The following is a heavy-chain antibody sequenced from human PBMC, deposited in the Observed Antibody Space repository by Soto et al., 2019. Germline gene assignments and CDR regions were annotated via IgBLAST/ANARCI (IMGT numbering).Heavy chain of an antibody. V-gene: IGHV4-61*01. CDR3: TTGAY. CDR2: IYYSGTT. J-gene: IGHJ4*02. CDR1: GGSVSSGSYY. Sequence: SETLSLTCTVSGGSVSSGSYYWNWVRQPPGKGLEWIGYIYYSGTTNYNPSLKSRVTMSVDTSKNQFSLNLASVSAADTAVYYCTTGAYWGQGTLVTSPQ.